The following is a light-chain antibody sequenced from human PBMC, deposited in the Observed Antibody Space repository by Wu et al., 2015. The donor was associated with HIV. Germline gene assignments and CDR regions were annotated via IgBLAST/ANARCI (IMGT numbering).Light chain of an antibody. V-gene: IGKV3-15*01. J-gene: IGKJ2*03. Sequence: EIVMTQSPATLSVSPGERATLSCRASQSVSSNLAWYQQKPGQAPRLLIYGASTRATGIPARFSGSGSGTEFTLTISSMQSEDFAVCYCQQYGSSPDSFGQGTKLEIK. CDR2: GAS. CDR3: QQYGSSPDS. CDR1: QSVSSN.